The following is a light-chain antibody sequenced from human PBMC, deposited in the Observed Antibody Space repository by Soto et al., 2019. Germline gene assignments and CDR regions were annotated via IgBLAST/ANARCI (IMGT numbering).Light chain of an antibody. CDR1: SSDVGGYNY. CDR3: SSYTSSSNYV. J-gene: IGLJ1*01. CDR2: EVS. Sequence: QSVLTQPASVSGSPGQSITISCTGTSSDVGGYNYVSWYQQHPAKAPKLMIFEVSNRPSGISNRFSGSKSGNTASLTISGLQAEDEADYYCSSYTSSSNYVFGTGTKGTVL. V-gene: IGLV2-14*01.